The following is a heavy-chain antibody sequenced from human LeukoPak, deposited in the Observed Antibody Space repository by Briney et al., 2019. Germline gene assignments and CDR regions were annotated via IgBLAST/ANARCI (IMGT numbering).Heavy chain of an antibody. CDR1: GGSISRYY. CDR3: ARVAGYFDL. V-gene: IGHV4-59*01. CDR2: IDDSGNT. J-gene: IGHJ2*01. Sequence: SETLSLTCTVSGGSISRYYWSWIRRPPGKGLEWIGYIDDSGNTNYNPSLKSQVTISVDKSKNQFSLKLSFVTAADTAMYYCARVAGYFDLWGRGTLVTVSS.